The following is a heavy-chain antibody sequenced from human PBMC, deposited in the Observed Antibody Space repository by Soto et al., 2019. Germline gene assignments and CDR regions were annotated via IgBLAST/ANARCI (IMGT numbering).Heavy chain of an antibody. CDR1: GFTFSTHA. CDR3: AKDPPWTVGPLAMDV. Sequence: EVQLLESGGGLVQAGGSLRLSCVASGFTFSTHAMSWVRQVPGKGLGWVSTFSGSGGNLYYGESVKGRFTISRDDPKNTLYLDMNSLRVEDTAVYYCAKDPPWTVGPLAMDVWGQGTTVTVSS. D-gene: IGHD2-2*01. J-gene: IGHJ6*02. V-gene: IGHV3-23*01. CDR2: FSGSGGNL.